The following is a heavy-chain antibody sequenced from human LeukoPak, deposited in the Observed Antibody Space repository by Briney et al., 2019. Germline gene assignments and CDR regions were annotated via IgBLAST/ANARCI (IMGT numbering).Heavy chain of an antibody. CDR2: ISAYNGNT. J-gene: IGHJ5*02. CDR3: ARDEARYSSGYNPNWFDP. D-gene: IGHD3-22*01. V-gene: IGHV1-18*01. CDR1: GYTFTSYG. Sequence: ASVKVSCKASGYTFTSYGISWVRQAPGQGLEWMGWISAYNGNTNCAQKLQGRVTMTTDTSTSTAYMELRSLRSDDTAVYYCARDEARYSSGYNPNWFDPWGQGTLVTVSS.